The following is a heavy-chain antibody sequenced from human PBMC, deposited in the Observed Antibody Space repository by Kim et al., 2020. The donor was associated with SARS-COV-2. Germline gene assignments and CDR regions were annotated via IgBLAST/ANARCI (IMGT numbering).Heavy chain of an antibody. V-gene: IGHV4-39*01. CDR3: QRGFWSSTGMDV. J-gene: IGHJ6*02. CDR2: FYYSGST. Sequence: SETLSLTCTVSSGSITSSGSDCGWIRQSPGKGLEWIGSFYYSGSTYYNPSLKSRVTISVDTSKNQLSLKLTSVTAADTAVYYCQRGFWSSTGMDVWGQGTTVTVSS. D-gene: IGHD3-3*01. CDR1: SGSITSSGSD.